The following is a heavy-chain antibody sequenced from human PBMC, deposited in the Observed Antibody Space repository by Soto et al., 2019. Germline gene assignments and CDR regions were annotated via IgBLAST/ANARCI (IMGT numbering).Heavy chain of an antibody. Sequence: SVKVSCKASGGTFSSYAISWVRQAPGQGLEWMGGIIPIFGTANYAQKFQGRVTVTADESTSTAYMELSSLRSEDTAVYYCASTSHSSGYQFDYWGQGTLVTVSS. CDR3: ASTSHSSGYQFDY. J-gene: IGHJ4*02. CDR2: IIPIFGTA. D-gene: IGHD3-22*01. V-gene: IGHV1-69*13. CDR1: GGTFSSYA.